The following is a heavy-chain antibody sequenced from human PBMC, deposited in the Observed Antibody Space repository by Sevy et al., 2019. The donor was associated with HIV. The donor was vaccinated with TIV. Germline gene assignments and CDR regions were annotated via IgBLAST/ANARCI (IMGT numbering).Heavy chain of an antibody. Sequence: GGSLGLSCAASGFTFSAHAMHWVRQGPGKGLEWVALLSYDGSTKYYADSVKGRFTISRDNSKNTLYLQMDSLRTEDTAVYYCAREGGYSINWSPFYWGQGTLVTVSS. D-gene: IGHD1-20*01. CDR2: LSYDGSTK. J-gene: IGHJ4*02. CDR1: GFTFSAHA. V-gene: IGHV3-30-3*01. CDR3: AREGGYSINWSPFY.